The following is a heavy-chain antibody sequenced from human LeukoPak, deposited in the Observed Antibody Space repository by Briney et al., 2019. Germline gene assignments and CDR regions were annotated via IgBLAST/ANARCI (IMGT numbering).Heavy chain of an antibody. CDR2: IYYSGST. CDR1: GGSISSYY. V-gene: IGHV4-59*01. D-gene: IGHD3-22*01. J-gene: IGHJ4*02. Sequence: SETLSLTCTVSGGSISSYYWSWIRQPPGKGLEWIGYIYYSGSTNYNPSLKSRVTISVDTSKNQFSLKLNSVPAADTAVYYRAGGGDSGGYYYPMFDYWGQGTLVTVSS. CDR3: AGGGDSGGYYYPMFDY.